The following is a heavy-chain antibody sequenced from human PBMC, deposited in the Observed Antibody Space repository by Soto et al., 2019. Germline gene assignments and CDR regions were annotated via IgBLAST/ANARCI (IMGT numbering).Heavy chain of an antibody. Sequence: GESLKISCKASGYSFTSYWIGWVHQMPGKGLEWMGITYPGNSDTRYSPSFQGQVTISADKSISTAYLQWSSLKASDSAMYYCARHFDTDFFDIWGQGTMVTVSS. V-gene: IGHV5-51*07. CDR2: TYPGNSDT. J-gene: IGHJ3*02. CDR3: ARHFDTDFFDI. D-gene: IGHD5-18*01. CDR1: GYSFTSYW.